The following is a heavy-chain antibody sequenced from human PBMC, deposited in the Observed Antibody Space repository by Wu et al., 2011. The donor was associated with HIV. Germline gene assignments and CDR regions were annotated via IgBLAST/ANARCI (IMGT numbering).Heavy chain of an antibody. CDR1: SSYA. J-gene: IGHJ6*03. D-gene: IGHD3-10*01. CDR2: IIPMFDTA. CDR3: AIGFGEHYYYYFYIDV. Sequence: SSYAISWVRQAPGQGLEWMGGIIPMFDTANYAQKFQGRVTITADKSTSTAYMELSSLRSEDTAVYYCAIGFGEHYYYYFYIDVWGKGTTVTVSS. V-gene: IGHV1-69*06.